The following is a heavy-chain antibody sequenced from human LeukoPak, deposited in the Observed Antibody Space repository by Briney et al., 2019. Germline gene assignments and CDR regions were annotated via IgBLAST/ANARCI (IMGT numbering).Heavy chain of an antibody. CDR1: GGSFSGYY. CDR3: ARKGATAGGTRALDI. J-gene: IGHJ3*02. D-gene: IGHD4-23*01. CDR2: INHRGST. V-gene: IGHV4-34*01. Sequence: SETLSLTCAVYGGSFSGYYWSWIRQPPGKGLEWIGEINHRGSTEYDPSLKSRVTISLDTSKSQFSLRLSSVTAADAAVYYCARKGATAGGTRALDIWGQGTMVTVSS.